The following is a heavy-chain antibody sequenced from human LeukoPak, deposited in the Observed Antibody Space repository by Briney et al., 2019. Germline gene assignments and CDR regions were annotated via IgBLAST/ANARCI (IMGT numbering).Heavy chain of an antibody. Sequence: ASVKVSCKGSGYTFNSYLIRGVRPPPGRGLAGMDWISGHNGNTDYAQNFKDRITLTTDTSTSTAYMELRSLTSDDTAVYYCARIWAEFQLVSDFWGQGTQVTVSP. CDR2: ISGHNGNT. J-gene: IGHJ4*02. CDR1: GYTFNSYL. D-gene: IGHD3-10*01. V-gene: IGHV1-18*01. CDR3: ARIWAEFQLVSDF.